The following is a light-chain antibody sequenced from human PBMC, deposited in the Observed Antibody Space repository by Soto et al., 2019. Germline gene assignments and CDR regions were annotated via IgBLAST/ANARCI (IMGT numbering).Light chain of an antibody. CDR1: QSVFYSSNNKNY. CDR2: WAS. CDR3: QQYYSTPPYT. V-gene: IGKV4-1*01. Sequence: DIVMTQSPDSLAVSLGERATINCKSSQSVFYSSNNKNYLACYQQKPGQPPKVLIYWASTRESEVPERFSGSGSGTDVTLTTNSLQAEDDAVYYYQQYYSTPPYTFGQGTKLEIK. J-gene: IGKJ2*01.